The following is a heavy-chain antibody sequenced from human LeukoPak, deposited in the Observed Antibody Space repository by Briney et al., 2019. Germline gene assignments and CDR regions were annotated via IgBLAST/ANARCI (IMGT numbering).Heavy chain of an antibody. J-gene: IGHJ4*02. V-gene: IGHV1-2*02. CDR3: ARDPERGYSYGN. CDR1: GYTFTGYY. Sequence: GASVKVSCMASGYTFTGYYMHWVRQAPGQGLEWMGWINPNSGGTNYAQKFQGRVTMTRDTSISTAYMELSRLRSDDTAVYYCARDPERGYSYGNWGQGTLVTVSS. D-gene: IGHD5-18*01. CDR2: INPNSGGT.